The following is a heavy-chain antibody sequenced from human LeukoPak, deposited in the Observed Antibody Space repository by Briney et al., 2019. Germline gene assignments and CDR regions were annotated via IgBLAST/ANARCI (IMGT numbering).Heavy chain of an antibody. CDR3: ARGHNYYGMDV. CDR1: GYTFTSYD. J-gene: IGHJ6*02. Sequence: ASVKVSCKASGYTFTSYDISWVRQATGQGLEWMGWMNPTSGDSEYAQKFQGRITMTMSTSISTAYMELTSLRSEDTAVYYCARGHNYYGMDVWGQGTTVTVTS. V-gene: IGHV1-8*01. CDR2: MNPTSGDS.